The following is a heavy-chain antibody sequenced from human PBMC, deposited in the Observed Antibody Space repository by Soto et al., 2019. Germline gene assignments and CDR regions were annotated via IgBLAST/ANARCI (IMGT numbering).Heavy chain of an antibody. CDR1: LFSLISSGVG. CDR3: AHRNMVAATKYNWFDP. V-gene: IGHV2-5*02. Sequence: XGPTLVNPPQTLTLTCTFSLFSLISSGVGVGWIRQPPGKALEWLALIYWDDDKRYSPSLKSRLTITKDTSKNQVVLTMTNMDPVDTATYYCAHRNMVAATKYNWFDPWGQRTLVTVSS. CDR2: IYWDDDK. D-gene: IGHD1-26*01. J-gene: IGHJ5*02.